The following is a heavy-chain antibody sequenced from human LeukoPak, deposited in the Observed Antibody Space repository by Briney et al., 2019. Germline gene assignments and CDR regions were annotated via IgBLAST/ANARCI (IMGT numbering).Heavy chain of an antibody. J-gene: IGHJ6*02. V-gene: IGHV3-23*01. CDR3: AKAGTTVTPYYYYGMDV. CDR1: GFTFSSYA. Sequence: GGSLRLSCAASGFTFSSYAMSWVRQAPGKGLEWVSAISGSGGSTYYADSVKGRFTISRDNSKNTLYLQMNSLRAEDTAVYYCAKAGTTVTPYYYYGMDVWGQGTTVTVSS. D-gene: IGHD4-17*01. CDR2: ISGSGGST.